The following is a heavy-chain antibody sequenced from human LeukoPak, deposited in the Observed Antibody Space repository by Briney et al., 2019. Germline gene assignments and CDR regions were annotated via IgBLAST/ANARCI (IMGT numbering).Heavy chain of an antibody. D-gene: IGHD3-22*01. CDR1: GYTFTSYG. V-gene: IGHV1-18*01. CDR3: ARGIHYYDSSGYYSLQPLGDY. J-gene: IGHJ4*02. Sequence: ASVKVSCKASGYTFTSYGISWVRQAPGQGLEWMGWISAYNGNTNYAQKLQGRVTMTTDTSTSTAYMELRSLRSDDTAVYYCARGIHYYDSSGYYSLQPLGDYWGQGTLVTVSS. CDR2: ISAYNGNT.